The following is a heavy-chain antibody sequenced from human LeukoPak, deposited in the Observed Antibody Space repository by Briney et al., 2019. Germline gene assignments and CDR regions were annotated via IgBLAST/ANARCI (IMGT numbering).Heavy chain of an antibody. CDR2: IRYDGSTK. J-gene: IGHJ5*02. Sequence: QPGRSLRLSCAASGFSSNGKHWDRQAPGQGLELVAVIRYDGSTKYYADSVTVRFTISRANSQNKVSLQLNMLRAGDTAVYYYARAYSRQSGYDLVFEPWGQGTLVTVAS. CDR1: GFSSNG. D-gene: IGHD5-12*01. V-gene: IGHV3-33*01. CDR3: ARAYSRQSGYDLVFEP.